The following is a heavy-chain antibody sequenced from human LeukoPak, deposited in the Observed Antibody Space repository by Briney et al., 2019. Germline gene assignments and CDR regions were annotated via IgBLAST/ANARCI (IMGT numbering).Heavy chain of an antibody. V-gene: IGHV4-31*03. CDR2: IYYSGST. Sequence: SQTLSLTCTVSGGSISSGGYYWSWIRQHPGKGLEWIGYIYYSGSTYYNPSLKSRVTISVDTSKNQFSLKLSSVTAADTAVYYCARENTARGGFVYWGQGTLVTVSS. CDR3: ARENTARGGFVY. J-gene: IGHJ4*02. CDR1: GGSISSGGYY. D-gene: IGHD3-10*01.